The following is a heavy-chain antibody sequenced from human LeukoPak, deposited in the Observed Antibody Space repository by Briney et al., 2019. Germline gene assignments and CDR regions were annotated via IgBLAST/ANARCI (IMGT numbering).Heavy chain of an antibody. CDR1: GFTFDDYA. J-gene: IGHJ4*02. D-gene: IGHD3-3*01. CDR2: ISGSGGST. Sequence: GGSLRLSCAASGFTFDDYAMHWVRQAPGKGLEWVSAISGSGGSTYYADSVKGRFTISRDNSKNTLYLQMNSLRAEDTAVYYCAKWYYDFWSPFDYWGQGTLVTVSS. V-gene: IGHV3-23*01. CDR3: AKWYYDFWSPFDY.